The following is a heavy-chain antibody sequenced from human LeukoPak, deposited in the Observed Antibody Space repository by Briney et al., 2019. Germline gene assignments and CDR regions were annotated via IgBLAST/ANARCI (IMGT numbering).Heavy chain of an antibody. CDR2: ISGSGGST. V-gene: IGHV3-23*01. D-gene: IGHD6-13*01. J-gene: IGHJ4*02. CDR3: ANGGSSIWYETPLWY. Sequence: GGSLRLSCAASGFTFSSYAMSWVRQAPGKGLEWVSAISGSGGSTYYADSVKGRFTISRDNSKNTLYLQMNSLRAEDTAVYYCANGGSSIWYETPLWYWGQGTLVTVSS. CDR1: GFTFSSYA.